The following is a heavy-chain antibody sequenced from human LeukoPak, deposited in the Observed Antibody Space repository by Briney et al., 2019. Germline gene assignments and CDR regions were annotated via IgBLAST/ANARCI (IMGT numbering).Heavy chain of an antibody. CDR2: INHSGST. J-gene: IGHJ4*02. Sequence: SETLSLTCAVYGGSFSGYYWSWIRQPPGKGLEWIGEINHSGSTNYNPSLKSRVTISADTSKNQFSLKLSSVTAADTAVYYCARGGSSDYDSSGSSSSNFDYWGQGTLVTVSS. CDR1: GGSFSGYY. CDR3: ARGGSSDYDSSGSSSSNFDY. D-gene: IGHD3-22*01. V-gene: IGHV4-34*01.